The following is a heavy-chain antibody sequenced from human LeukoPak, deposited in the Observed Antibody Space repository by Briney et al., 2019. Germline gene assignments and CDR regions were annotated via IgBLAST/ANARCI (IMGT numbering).Heavy chain of an antibody. CDR2: IYHSCTT. D-gene: IGHD3-10*01. J-gene: IGHJ3*02. CDR3: TRDDYDGAGTTYPSI. CDR1: GASISSHY. Sequence: SETLSLTCIVSGASISSHYWSFIRQPPGKGLEWLGYIYHSCTTYYNPSLNSRVSMSVDPSKSHFSLTLTSVTAADTAVYFCTRDDYDGAGTTYPSIWGQGTMVTVSS. V-gene: IGHV4-59*11.